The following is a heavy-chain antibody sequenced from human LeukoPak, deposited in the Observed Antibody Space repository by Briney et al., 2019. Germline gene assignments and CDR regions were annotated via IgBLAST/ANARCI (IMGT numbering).Heavy chain of an antibody. J-gene: IGHJ4*02. Sequence: GGSLRLSCAASGFTFSDYWMHWVRQAPGKGLVWVSRINTDETRTNYADSVKGRFTISRDNAKNTLYLQMNGLRAEDTAVYYCARVGVGAYYFDYWGQGTLVTVSS. CDR2: INTDETRT. V-gene: IGHV3-74*01. CDR3: ARVGVGAYYFDY. D-gene: IGHD3-3*01. CDR1: GFTFSDYW.